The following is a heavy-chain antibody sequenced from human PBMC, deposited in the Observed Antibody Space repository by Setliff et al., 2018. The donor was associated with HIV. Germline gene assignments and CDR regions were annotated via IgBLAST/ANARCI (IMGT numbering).Heavy chain of an antibody. D-gene: IGHD1-26*01. V-gene: IGHV1-3*01. CDR1: GYTFTSYA. CDR3: ARVSGLSGELLYFDY. J-gene: IGHJ4*02. CDR2: INAGNGHT. Sequence: GASVKVSCKASGYTFTSYALHWVRQAPGQRLKWMGWINAGNGHTKYSQKFQGRVSITRDTSASTAYMELSSLRSEDTAVYYCARVSGLSGELLYFDYWGLGTLLTVSS.